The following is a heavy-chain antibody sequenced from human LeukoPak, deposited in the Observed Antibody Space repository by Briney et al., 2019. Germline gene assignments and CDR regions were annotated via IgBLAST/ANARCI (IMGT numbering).Heavy chain of an antibody. CDR2: IYYSGST. J-gene: IGHJ6*02. V-gene: IGHV4-59*08. Sequence: SSETLSLTCTVSGGSISSYYWSWIRQPPGKGLEWIGYIYYSGSTDYNPSLKSRVTISLDTSKNQFSLKLRSVTAADTAVYYCARSLSSLGYYYYGMDVWGQGTTVTVSS. CDR3: ARSLSSLGYYYYGMDV. D-gene: IGHD6-19*01. CDR1: GGSISSYY.